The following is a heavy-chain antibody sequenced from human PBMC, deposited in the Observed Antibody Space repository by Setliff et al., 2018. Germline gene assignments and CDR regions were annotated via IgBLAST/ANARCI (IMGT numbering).Heavy chain of an antibody. J-gene: IGHJ4*02. CDR3: TRDPPGSGWSFDY. Sequence: PGGSLRLSCTASGFTFRKHALAWVRQAPGKGLQWVSSVSGSAGSIHLADSVKGRFSVSRDNSRNTVFLQMTGLRAEDTALYYCTRDPPGSGWSFDYWGQGALVTVSS. CDR1: GFTFRKHA. CDR2: VSGSAGSI. D-gene: IGHD6-19*01. V-gene: IGHV3-23*01.